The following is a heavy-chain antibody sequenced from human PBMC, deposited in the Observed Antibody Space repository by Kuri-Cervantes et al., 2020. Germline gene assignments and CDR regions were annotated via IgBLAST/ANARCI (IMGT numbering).Heavy chain of an antibody. D-gene: IGHD6-6*01. J-gene: IGHJ3*02. V-gene: IGHV1-46*01. CDR1: GYTFTSYY. Sequence: ASVKVSCKASGYTFTSYYMHWVQQAPGQGLEWMGIINPSGGSTSYAQKFQGRVTITADESTSTAYMELRSLKSEDTAVYYCARDPSIAAPHDAFDIWGQGTMVTVSS. CDR2: INPSGGST. CDR3: ARDPSIAAPHDAFDI.